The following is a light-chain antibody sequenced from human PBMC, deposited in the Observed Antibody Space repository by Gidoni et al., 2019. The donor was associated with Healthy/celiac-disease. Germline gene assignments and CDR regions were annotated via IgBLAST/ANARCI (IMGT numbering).Light chain of an antibody. CDR1: SSDVGGYNY. V-gene: IGLV2-14*01. CDR2: EVS. CDR3: SSYTSSSTLRV. Sequence: QSALTQPASVSRSPGPSITISCTGTSSDVGGYNYVSWYQQHPGKAPKLMIYEVSNRPSGVSNRFSGSKSGNTASLTISGLQAEDEADYYCSSYTSSSTLRVFGTGTKVTVL. J-gene: IGLJ1*01.